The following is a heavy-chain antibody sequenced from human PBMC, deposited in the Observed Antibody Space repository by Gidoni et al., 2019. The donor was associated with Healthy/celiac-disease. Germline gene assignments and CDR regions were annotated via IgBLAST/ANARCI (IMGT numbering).Heavy chain of an antibody. V-gene: IGHV3-30*18. Sequence: QVQLVESGGGVVQPGRSLRLSCAASGFTFSSYGMHWVRQAPGQGLEWVAVISYEGSNKYYADSVKGRLTISRDNSKNTLYLQMNSRRAEDTAVYYCAKDRDIVVVPAVYGMDVWGQGTTVTVSS. J-gene: IGHJ6*02. CDR2: ISYEGSNK. D-gene: IGHD2-2*01. CDR3: AKDRDIVVVPAVYGMDV. CDR1: GFTFSSYG.